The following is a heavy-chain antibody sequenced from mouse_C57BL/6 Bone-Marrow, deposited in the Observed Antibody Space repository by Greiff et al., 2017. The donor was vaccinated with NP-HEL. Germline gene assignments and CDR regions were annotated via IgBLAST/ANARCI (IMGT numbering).Heavy chain of an antibody. J-gene: IGHJ3*01. V-gene: IGHV5-15*01. CDR3: ARHGIRGFAY. D-gene: IGHD1-1*01. Sequence: DVQLGEAGGGLVQPGGSLKLSCAASGFTFSDYGMAWVRQAPRKGPEWVAFISNLAYSIYYADTVTGRFTISRENAKNTLYLEMSSLRSEDTSMYYCARHGIRGFAYWGQGTLVTVSA. CDR2: ISNLAYSI. CDR1: GFTFSDYG.